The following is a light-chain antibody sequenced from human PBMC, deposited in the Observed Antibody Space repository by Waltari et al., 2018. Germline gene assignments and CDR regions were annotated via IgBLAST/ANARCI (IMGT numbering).Light chain of an antibody. CDR1: QRVSRN. CDR2: GAS. CDR3: QQYNNWPLT. V-gene: IGKV3-15*01. Sequence: EIVMTQSPATLSVSPGERATLSCRASQRVSRNLAWYQQKPGQAPRLLIDGASTRATGIPARFSGSGSGTEFTLTISSLQSEDFAVYYCQQYNNWPLTFGGGTKVEIK. J-gene: IGKJ4*01.